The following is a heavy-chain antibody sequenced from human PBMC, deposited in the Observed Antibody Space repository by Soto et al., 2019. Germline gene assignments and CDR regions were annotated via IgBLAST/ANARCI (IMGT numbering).Heavy chain of an antibody. V-gene: IGHV1-69*13. Sequence: GASVKVSCKASGGTVSSYAISWVRQAPGQGLEWMGGIIPIFGTANYAQKFQGRVTITADESTSTAYMELSSLRSEDTAVYYCARRTMYKLHPLVGYYYYGMDVWGQGTTVTVSS. CDR1: GGTVSSYA. J-gene: IGHJ6*02. CDR2: IIPIFGTA. D-gene: IGHD1-1*01. CDR3: ARRTMYKLHPLVGYYYYGMDV.